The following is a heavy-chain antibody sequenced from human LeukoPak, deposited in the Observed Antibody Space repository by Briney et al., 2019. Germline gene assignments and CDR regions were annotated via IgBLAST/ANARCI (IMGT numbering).Heavy chain of an antibody. CDR1: GGSISSYY. CDR2: IYYSGST. D-gene: IGHD6-19*01. J-gene: IGHJ3*02. CDR3: ARATRAVAGTDAFDI. Sequence: SETLSLTCTVSGGSISSYYWSWIRQPPGKGLEWIGYIYYSGSTNYNPSLKSRVTISVDTSKNQVSLKLSSVTAADTAVYYCARATRAVAGTDAFDIWGQGTMVTVSS. V-gene: IGHV4-59*01.